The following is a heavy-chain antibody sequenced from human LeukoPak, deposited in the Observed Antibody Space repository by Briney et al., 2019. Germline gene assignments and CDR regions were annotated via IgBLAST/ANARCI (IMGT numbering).Heavy chain of an antibody. CDR3: AREAPGGSGWTYFDY. CDR2: IYASGSA. CDR1: RGSVSGHY. V-gene: IGHV4-59*02. D-gene: IGHD6-19*01. Sequence: SETLSLTCTVSRGSVSGHYWDWIRQPPGKGLEWIGYIYASGSANCHPSLKSRVTISLDTSKNHVSLRLTSVTAEDTAVYYCAREAPGGSGWTYFDYWGRGSLVTVSS. J-gene: IGHJ4*02.